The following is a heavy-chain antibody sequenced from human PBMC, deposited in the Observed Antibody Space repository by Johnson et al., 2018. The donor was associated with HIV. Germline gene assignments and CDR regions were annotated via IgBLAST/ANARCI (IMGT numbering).Heavy chain of an antibody. J-gene: IGHJ3*02. Sequence: VQLVESGGGLVQPGGSLRLSCAASGFTFSNYWMSRVRQAPGKGLEWVANIKQDGSEKYYVDSVKGRFTISRDNAKNSLYLQLNSLRAEDTAVYYCARVEPIRRAIDAFDIWGQGTMVTVSS. CDR1: GFTFSNYW. V-gene: IGHV3-7*01. CDR2: IKQDGSEK. CDR3: ARVEPIRRAIDAFDI.